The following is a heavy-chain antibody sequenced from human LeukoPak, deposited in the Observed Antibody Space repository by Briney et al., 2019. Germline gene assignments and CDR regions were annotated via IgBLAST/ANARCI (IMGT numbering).Heavy chain of an antibody. CDR3: AKWGGRSTDSNTWYGPLDH. Sequence: PGGSLRLSCAASGFTFSNYDMNWVRQAPGQGLEWVSSISGSGDTTYHADSVKGRFTISRDNSKNTLYLLMNNLRAEDTSVYYCAKWGGRSTDSNTWYGPLDHWGRGTLATVST. CDR1: GFTFSNYD. V-gene: IGHV3-23*01. J-gene: IGHJ4*02. D-gene: IGHD6-13*01. CDR2: ISGSGDTT.